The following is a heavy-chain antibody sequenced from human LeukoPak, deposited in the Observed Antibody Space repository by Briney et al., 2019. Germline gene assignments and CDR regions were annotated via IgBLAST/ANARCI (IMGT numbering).Heavy chain of an antibody. CDR1: GFTFSSYS. D-gene: IGHD1-26*01. Sequence: GGSLRLSCAASGFTFSSYSMNWVRQAPGKGLEWVSYISSSSNTYYADSVTGRFTIARDNAKNSLYLQMNSLRAEDTAVYYCARVGSGSYSELGYFDLWGRGTLVTVSS. CDR2: ISSSSNT. CDR3: ARVGSGSYSELGYFDL. V-gene: IGHV3-48*01. J-gene: IGHJ2*01.